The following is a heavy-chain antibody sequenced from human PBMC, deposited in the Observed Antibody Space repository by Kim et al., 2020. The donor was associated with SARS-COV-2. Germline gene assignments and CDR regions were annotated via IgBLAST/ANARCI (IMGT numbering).Heavy chain of an antibody. J-gene: IGHJ4*02. CDR3: ARDGDYYDSAGYPDYFDS. D-gene: IGHD3-22*01. Sequence: VKVRFTISRDNAVNSLYLQFDSLRAEDTAVYYCARDGDYYDSAGYPDYFDSWGQGTLVTVSS. V-gene: IGHV3-48*03.